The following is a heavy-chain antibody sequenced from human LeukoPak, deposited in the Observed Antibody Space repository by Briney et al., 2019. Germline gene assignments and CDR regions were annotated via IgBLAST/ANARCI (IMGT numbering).Heavy chain of an antibody. CDR2: IYYSGST. V-gene: IGHV4-59*08. D-gene: IGHD6-13*01. CDR1: GGSISSYY. CDR3: ARHRPKAGYFDY. Sequence: ETLSLTCTVSGGSISSYYWSWIRQPPGKGLEWIGYIYYSGSTNYNPSLKSRVTISVDTSKNQFSLKLSSVTAADTAVYYRARHRPKAGYFDYWGQGTLVTVSS. J-gene: IGHJ4*02.